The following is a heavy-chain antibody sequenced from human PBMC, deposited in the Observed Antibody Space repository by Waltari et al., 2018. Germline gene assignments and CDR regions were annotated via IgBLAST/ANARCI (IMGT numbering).Heavy chain of an antibody. Sequence: QVQLQESGPGLVKPSETLSLTCTVSGGSISSHYWSWIRQPPGKGLEWHGYIYYSGSTNYNPSLKSRVTISVDTSKNQCSLKLSSVTAADTAVYYCARAKGGPYYHYDSSGYSAPLYYYGMDVWGQGTTVTVSS. CDR3: ARAKGGPYYHYDSSGYSAPLYYYGMDV. D-gene: IGHD3-22*01. J-gene: IGHJ6*02. CDR1: GGSISSHY. CDR2: IYYSGST. V-gene: IGHV4-59*11.